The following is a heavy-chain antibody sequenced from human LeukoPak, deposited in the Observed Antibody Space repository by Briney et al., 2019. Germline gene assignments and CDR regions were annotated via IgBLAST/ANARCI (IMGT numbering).Heavy chain of an antibody. CDR1: GYTLTELS. D-gene: IGHD5-18*01. J-gene: IGHJ4*02. Sequence: GASVKVSCKVSGYTLTELSMHWVRQAPGKGLEWMGGFDPEDGETIYAQKFQGRVTMTEDTSTDTAYMELSSLRSEDTAVYYCATAAPGRHSYGRFDYRGQGTLVTVSS. CDR3: ATAAPGRHSYGRFDY. V-gene: IGHV1-24*01. CDR2: FDPEDGET.